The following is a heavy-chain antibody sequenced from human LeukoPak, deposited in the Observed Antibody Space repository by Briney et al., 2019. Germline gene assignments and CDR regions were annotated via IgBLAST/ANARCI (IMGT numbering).Heavy chain of an antibody. CDR2: INHSGST. V-gene: IGHV4-34*01. Sequence: KPSETLSLTCAVYGGSFSGYYWSWIRQPPGKGLEWIGEINHSGSTNYNPPLKSRVTISVDTSKNQFSLKLSSVTAADTAVYYCARGSSSWYSGFDYWGQGTLVTVSS. CDR3: ARGSSSWYSGFDY. CDR1: GGSFSGYY. J-gene: IGHJ4*02. D-gene: IGHD6-13*01.